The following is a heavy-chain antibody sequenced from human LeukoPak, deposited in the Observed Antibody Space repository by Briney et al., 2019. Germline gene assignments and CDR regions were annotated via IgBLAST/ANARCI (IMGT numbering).Heavy chain of an antibody. CDR2: IIPIFGTA. J-gene: IGHJ4*02. CDR3: ARYSGYSYGYFDY. D-gene: IGHD5-18*01. CDR1: GGTFSSYA. Sequence: ASVKVSCKASGGTFSSYAISWVRQAPGQGLEWMEGIIPIFGTANYAQKFQGRVTFTADESTSTAYMELSSLRSEDTAVYYCARYSGYSYGYFDYWGQGTLVTVSS. V-gene: IGHV1-69*01.